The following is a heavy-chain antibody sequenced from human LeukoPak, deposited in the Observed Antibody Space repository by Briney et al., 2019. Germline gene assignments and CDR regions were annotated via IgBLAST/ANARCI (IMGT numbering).Heavy chain of an antibody. CDR1: GGSISTNNYY. V-gene: IGHV4-39*01. CDR2: IYYSGST. Sequence: PSETLSLTCTVSGGSISTNNYYWGWLRQPPGKGLEWIGSIYYSGSTYYNPSLRSRVTISVDTSKNQFSLKLSSVTAADTAVYYCARHHLLNWFDPWGQGTLVTVSS. J-gene: IGHJ5*02. CDR3: ARHHLLNWFDP.